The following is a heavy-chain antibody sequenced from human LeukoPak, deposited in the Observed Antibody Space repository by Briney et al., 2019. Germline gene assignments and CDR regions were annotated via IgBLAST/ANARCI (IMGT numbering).Heavy chain of an antibody. Sequence: GGSLRLSCAASGFTFDSYAIHWVRQASGKELEWVAVISFDGSNRFYADSVKGRFSISRDNSKKTLYLQMNSLRVEDSAVYFCARDQLAYSGYDTLFAYWGQGTLVTVSS. CDR1: GFTFDSYA. V-gene: IGHV3-30*04. J-gene: IGHJ4*02. D-gene: IGHD5-12*01. CDR3: ARDQLAYSGYDTLFAY. CDR2: ISFDGSNR.